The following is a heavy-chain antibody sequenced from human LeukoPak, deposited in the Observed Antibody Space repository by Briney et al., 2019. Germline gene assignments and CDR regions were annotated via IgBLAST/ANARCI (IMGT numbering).Heavy chain of an antibody. CDR2: ITSSSNYI. CDR1: GITFSSYS. J-gene: IGHJ4*02. D-gene: IGHD6-13*01. CDR3: ARDLEAANTYYFDY. V-gene: IGHV3-21*01. Sequence: PGGSLRLPCAGSGITFSSYSMNWVRQAPGKGLEWVSSITSSSNYIYYEDSVKGRFTISRDNSKNTVYLQVNSLRDEDTAVYYCARDLEAANTYYFDYWGQGTMVTVSS.